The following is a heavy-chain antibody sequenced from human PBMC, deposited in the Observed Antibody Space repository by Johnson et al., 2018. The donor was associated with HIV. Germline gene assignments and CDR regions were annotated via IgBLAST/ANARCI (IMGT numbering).Heavy chain of an antibody. V-gene: IGHV3-11*04. D-gene: IGHD3-3*01. J-gene: IGHJ3*02. CDR2: ISSSGGST. CDR3: ARGNGVLQFLEWLLGGACDI. Sequence: QVQLVESGGDLVKPGGSLRLSCAASGFIFSDYYMTWIRQAPGKGLESISYISSSGGSTYYADSVKGRFTISRDNAKNSLYLQMNSLRAEDTAVYYCARGNGVLQFLEWLLGGACDIWGQGTMVTVSS. CDR1: GFIFSDYY.